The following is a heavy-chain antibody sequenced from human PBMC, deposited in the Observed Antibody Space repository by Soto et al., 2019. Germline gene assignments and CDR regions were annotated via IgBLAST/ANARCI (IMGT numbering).Heavy chain of an antibody. J-gene: IGHJ3*02. D-gene: IGHD3-10*01. CDR3: ARNEPYYYGSGSYYKNAFDI. Sequence: SETLSLTCTVSGGSISSSSYYWGWIRQPPGKGLEWIGSIYYNGSTYYNPSLKSRVTISVDTSKNQFSLKLSSVTAADTAVYYCARNEPYYYGSGSYYKNAFDIWGQGTMVTVSS. CDR1: GGSISSSSYY. V-gene: IGHV4-39*01. CDR2: IYYNGST.